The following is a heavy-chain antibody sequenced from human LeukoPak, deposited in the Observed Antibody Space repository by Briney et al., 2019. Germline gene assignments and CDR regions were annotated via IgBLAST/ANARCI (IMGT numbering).Heavy chain of an antibody. Sequence: PGGSLRLSCAASGFTFSSYGMHWVRQAPGKGLEWVAVIWYDGSNKYYADSVKGRFTISRDNSKNTLYLQMNSLRVEHTAVYYCARDPGGDDYYFDYWGQGTLVTVSS. CDR2: IWYDGSNK. CDR1: GFTFSSYG. D-gene: IGHD4-17*01. J-gene: IGHJ4*02. CDR3: ARDPGGDDYYFDY. V-gene: IGHV3-33*01.